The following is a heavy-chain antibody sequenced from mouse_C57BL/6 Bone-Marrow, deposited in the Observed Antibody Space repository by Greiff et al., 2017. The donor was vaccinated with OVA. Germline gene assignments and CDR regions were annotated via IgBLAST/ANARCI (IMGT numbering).Heavy chain of an antibody. Sequence: VQLQQSGPGLVKPSQSLSLTCSVTGYSITSGYYWNWIRQFPGNKLEWMGYISYDGSNNYNPSLKNRISITRDTSKNQFFLKLNSVTTVDTATYYCARDDDGYDYWGQGTTLTVSS. D-gene: IGHD2-3*01. CDR1: GYSITSGYY. J-gene: IGHJ2*01. CDR3: ARDDDGYDY. CDR2: ISYDGSN. V-gene: IGHV3-6*01.